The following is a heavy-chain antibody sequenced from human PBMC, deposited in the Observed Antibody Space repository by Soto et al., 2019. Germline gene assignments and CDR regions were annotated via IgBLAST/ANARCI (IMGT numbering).Heavy chain of an antibody. Sequence: ASVKVSCKASGYTFPNFGISWVRQAPGQGLEWLGWISTDNGDTKYAQKIQARVTLTTDTATTTVYMELTSLRPDDTAVYYCTRDGKYHDILTGYFVNDHWGQ. CDR1: GYTFPNFG. V-gene: IGHV1-18*04. D-gene: IGHD3-9*01. CDR3: TRDGKYHDILTGYFVNDH. CDR2: ISTDNGDT. J-gene: IGHJ4*01.